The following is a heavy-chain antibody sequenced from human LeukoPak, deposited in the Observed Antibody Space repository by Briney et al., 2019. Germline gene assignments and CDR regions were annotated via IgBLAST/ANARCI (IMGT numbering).Heavy chain of an antibody. CDR1: GGSISSGGYY. CDR3: ARESSSLYYYYGMDV. D-gene: IGHD6-6*01. Sequence: SLTLSLTCTVSGGSISSGGYYWSWLRQHPGKGLEWIGYIYYSGSTYYNPSLKSRVTISVDTSKNQFSLKLSSVTAADTAVYYCARESSSLYYYYGMDVWGQGTTVTVSS. V-gene: IGHV4-31*03. J-gene: IGHJ6*02. CDR2: IYYSGST.